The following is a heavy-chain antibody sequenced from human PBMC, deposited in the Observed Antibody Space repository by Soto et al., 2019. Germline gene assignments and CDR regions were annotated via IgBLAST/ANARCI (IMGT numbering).Heavy chain of an antibody. Sequence: PSETLSLTCTVSGASISGNYWSWIRQPPGKDLEWIGYIYDSGSTNYSPSLQSRVTMSIGRSKNQFSLALTSVTAADTAVYFCARYRRGTGWYYLVSWGQG. CDR2: IYDSGST. J-gene: IGHJ4*02. V-gene: IGHV4-59*01. CDR3: ARYRRGTGWYYLVS. CDR1: GASISGNY. D-gene: IGHD6-19*01.